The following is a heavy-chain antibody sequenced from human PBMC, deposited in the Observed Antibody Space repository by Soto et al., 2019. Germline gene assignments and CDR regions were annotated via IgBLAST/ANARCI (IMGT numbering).Heavy chain of an antibody. CDR1: GASIGRSGYY. J-gene: IGHJ6*02. CDR2: IYNTGST. CDR3: ARDRGIPGYYYHGLDV. Sequence: KASETLSLTCTVSGASIGRSGYYLSWIRQHPGRGLEWLGYIYNTGSTYYNPSLKSRVSISVDTSKGQFSLKLNSVTAADSAVYYCARDRGIPGYYYHGLDVWGRGTRVTVSS. D-gene: IGHD2-21*01. V-gene: IGHV4-31*03.